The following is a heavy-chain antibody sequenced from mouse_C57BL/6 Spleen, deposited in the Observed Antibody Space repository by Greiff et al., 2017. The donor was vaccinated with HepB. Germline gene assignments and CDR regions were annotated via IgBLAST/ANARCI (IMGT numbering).Heavy chain of an antibody. Sequence: EVKLMESGGGLVKPGGSLKLSCAASGFTFSSYAMSWVRQTPEKRLEWVATISDGGSYTYYPDNVKGRFTISRDNAKNNLYLQMSHLKSEDTAMYYCARDRLRLRTDYAMDYWGQGTSVTVSS. CDR2: ISDGGSYT. J-gene: IGHJ4*01. D-gene: IGHD3-2*02. CDR3: ARDRLRLRTDYAMDY. V-gene: IGHV5-4*01. CDR1: GFTFSSYA.